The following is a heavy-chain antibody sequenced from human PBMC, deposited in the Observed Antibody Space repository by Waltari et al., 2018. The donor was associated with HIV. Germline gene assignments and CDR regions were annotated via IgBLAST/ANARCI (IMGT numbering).Heavy chain of an antibody. J-gene: IGHJ5*02. D-gene: IGHD6-19*01. Sequence: EVQLVESGGGLVQPGGSLRLSCAASGFTFSSYWMHWVRQAPGKGLVVVSRINRDGSGTSYADAVKGRFTISRDNAKNTLYLQMNSLRAEDTAVYYCASEGVKQWLVRGPYPWGQGTLVTVSS. CDR1: GFTFSSYW. CDR2: INRDGSGT. CDR3: ASEGVKQWLVRGPYP. V-gene: IGHV3-74*01.